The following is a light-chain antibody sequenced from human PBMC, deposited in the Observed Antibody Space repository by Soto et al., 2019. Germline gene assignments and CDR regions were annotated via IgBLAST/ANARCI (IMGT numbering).Light chain of an antibody. CDR1: QSISSN. Sequence: EIVMTQSPATLSVSPGERATLSCRASQSISSNLAWYQQKPGQAPRLLIYGASTRATGIPATFSGSGSGTELTLTISSLQSEDLAVYYCQQYNNGPFTFGPGTKVDIK. V-gene: IGKV3-15*01. J-gene: IGKJ3*01. CDR3: QQYNNGPFT. CDR2: GAS.